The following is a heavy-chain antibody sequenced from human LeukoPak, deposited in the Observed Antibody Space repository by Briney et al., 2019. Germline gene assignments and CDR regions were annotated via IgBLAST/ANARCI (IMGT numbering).Heavy chain of an antibody. CDR1: GGSISSYD. D-gene: IGHD2-21*01. CDR3: ARGSYYSEVGWFDP. CDR2: TYTSGST. Sequence: SETLSLTCTVSGGSISSYDWSWIRQPAGKGLEWIGRTYTSGSTNYNPSLKSRVTMSVDMSKNQFSLKLSSVTAADTAVYYCARGSYYSEVGWFDPWGQGTLVTVSS. J-gene: IGHJ5*02. V-gene: IGHV4-4*07.